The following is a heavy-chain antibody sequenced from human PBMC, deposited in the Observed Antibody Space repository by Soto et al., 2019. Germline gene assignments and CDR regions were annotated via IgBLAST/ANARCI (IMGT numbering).Heavy chain of an antibody. CDR2: ISAYNGNK. D-gene: IGHD6-13*01. V-gene: IGHV1-18*01. J-gene: IGHJ4*02. CDR3: ARDLGQQLVDY. CDR1: GYSFTSYG. Sequence: QVQLVQSGAEVKKPGASVKVSCKASGYSFTSYGISWVRQAPGQGLEWMGWISAYNGNKKYAQKLQGRVTMTTDTSTSTADRDLRSLRSDDTAVYYCARDLGQQLVDYWGQGTLVTVSS.